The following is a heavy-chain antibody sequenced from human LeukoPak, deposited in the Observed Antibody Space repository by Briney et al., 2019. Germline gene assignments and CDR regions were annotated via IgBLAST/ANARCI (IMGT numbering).Heavy chain of an antibody. D-gene: IGHD2-21*02. CDR2: ISYDGTNK. J-gene: IGHJ4*02. CDR1: GFTFTNYA. CDR3: ARGFVLGAAKNYFDY. V-gene: IGHV3-30-3*01. Sequence: GGSLRLSCAASGFTFTNYALHWVRQPPGKGLEWVAVISYDGTNKYYADSVKGRFTISRDNSKNTLSLQMNSLRAEDTALYYCARGFVLGAAKNYFDYWGQGALVTVSS.